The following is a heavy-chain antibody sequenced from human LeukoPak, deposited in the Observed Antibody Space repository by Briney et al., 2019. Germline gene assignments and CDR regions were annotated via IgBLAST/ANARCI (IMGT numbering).Heavy chain of an antibody. CDR1: GGSISSGGYS. CDR2: INHSGST. J-gene: IGHJ5*02. D-gene: IGHD4-17*01. Sequence: SQTLSLTCAVSGGSISSGGYSWSWIRQPPGKGLEWIGEINHSGSTNYNPSLKSRVTISVDTSRNQFSLKLSSVTAADTAVYYCARVLPVYGDRTPNWILDPWGQGTLVTVSS. CDR3: ARVLPVYGDRTPNWILDP. V-gene: IGHV4-30-2*01.